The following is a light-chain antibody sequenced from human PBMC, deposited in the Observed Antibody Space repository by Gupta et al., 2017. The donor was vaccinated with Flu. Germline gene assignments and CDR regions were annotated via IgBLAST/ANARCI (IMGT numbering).Light chain of an antibody. J-gene: IGKJ4*01. CDR2: GAS. CDR3: QQYNSWPLS. V-gene: IGKV3-15*01. CDR1: QSISTY. Sequence: ELELTQSSATLSVSPGERATLSCRASQSISTYLAWYQQKPGQAPRLLISGASTRATGIPARFSGSGSGTEFTLTISSLQSEDFAVYYCQQYNSWPLSFGGGTKVEI.